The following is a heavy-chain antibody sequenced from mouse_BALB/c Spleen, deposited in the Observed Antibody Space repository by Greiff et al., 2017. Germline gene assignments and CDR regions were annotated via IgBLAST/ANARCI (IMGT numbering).Heavy chain of an antibody. V-gene: IGHV3-2*02. CDR1: GYSITSDYA. CDR2: ISYSGST. Sequence: EVKLVESGPGLVKPSQSLSLTCTVTGYSITSDYAWNWIRQFPGNKLEWMGYISYSGSTSYNPSLKSRISITRDTSKNQFFLQLNSVTTEDTATYYCARVLYYGNYSLAYWGQGTLVTVSA. D-gene: IGHD2-1*01. CDR3: ARVLYYGNYSLAY. J-gene: IGHJ3*01.